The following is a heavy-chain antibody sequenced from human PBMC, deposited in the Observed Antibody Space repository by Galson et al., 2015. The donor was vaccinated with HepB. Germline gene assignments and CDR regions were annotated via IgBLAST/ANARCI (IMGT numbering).Heavy chain of an antibody. CDR2: MNPNSGNT. CDR3: ARVPGRGSSGDGYFDY. CDR1: GYTFTSYD. Sequence: SVKVSCKASGYTFTSYDINWVRQATGQGLEWMGWMNPNSGNTGYAQKFQGRVTMTRNTSISTAYMELSSLRSEDTAVYYCARVPGRGSSGDGYFDYWGQGTLVTVSS. V-gene: IGHV1-8*01. J-gene: IGHJ4*02. D-gene: IGHD3-22*01.